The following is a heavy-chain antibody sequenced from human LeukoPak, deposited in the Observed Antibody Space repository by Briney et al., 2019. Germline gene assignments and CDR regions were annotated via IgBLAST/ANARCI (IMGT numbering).Heavy chain of an antibody. CDR1: GGSISGYY. J-gene: IGHJ4*02. Sequence: SETLSLTCAVYGGSISGYYWSWIRQPPGKGLEWIGYIYSSGSTSYNPSLKSRVTISVDTSENQFSLKLRSVTAADTAKYYCARGYSFALYYFDYWGQGPLVTVSS. V-gene: IGHV4-59*01. CDR3: ARGYSFALYYFDY. D-gene: IGHD5-18*01. CDR2: IYSSGST.